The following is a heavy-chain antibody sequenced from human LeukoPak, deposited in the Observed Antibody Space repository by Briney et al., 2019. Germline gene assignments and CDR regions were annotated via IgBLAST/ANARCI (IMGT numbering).Heavy chain of an antibody. J-gene: IGHJ5*02. D-gene: IGHD6-13*01. CDR2: ISYDGGDP. V-gene: IGHV3-74*01. CDR3: ARGYSSRLYNWLDP. Sequence: GGPLRLSCAASGFTFSSYWMHWVRQAPGKGLVWVSRISYDGGDPSYADSVKGRFTISRDNAKNTLYLQMNSLTAEDTAVYYCARGYSSRLYNWLDPWGQGTLVTVSS. CDR1: GFTFSSYW.